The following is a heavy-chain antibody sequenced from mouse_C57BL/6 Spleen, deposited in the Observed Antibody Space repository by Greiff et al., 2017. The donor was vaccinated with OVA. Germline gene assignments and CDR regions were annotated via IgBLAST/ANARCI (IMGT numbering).Heavy chain of an antibody. CDR1: GYTFTSYW. D-gene: IGHD3-2*02. CDR2: IDPSDSET. Sequence: QVQLQQPGAELVRPGSSVKLSCKASGYTFTSYWMHWVKQRPIQGLEWIGNIDPSDSETHYNQKFKDKATLTVDKSSSTAYMQLSSLTSEDSAVYYCARGNLDSSGYLDYWGQGTTLTVSS. V-gene: IGHV1-52*01. J-gene: IGHJ2*01. CDR3: ARGNLDSSGYLDY.